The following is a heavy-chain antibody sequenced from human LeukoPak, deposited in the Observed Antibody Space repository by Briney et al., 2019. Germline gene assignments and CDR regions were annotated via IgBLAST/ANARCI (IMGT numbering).Heavy chain of an antibody. Sequence: SETLSLTCAVYGGSFSGYYWSWIRQPPGKGLEWIGEINHSGSTNYNPSLKSRVTISVDTSKNQFSLKLSSVTAADTAVYYCARGGPVVGPRYYYYYGMDVWGQGTTVTVSS. CDR3: ARGGPVVGPRYYYYYGMDV. D-gene: IGHD2-15*01. V-gene: IGHV4-34*01. J-gene: IGHJ6*02. CDR2: INHSGST. CDR1: GGSFSGYY.